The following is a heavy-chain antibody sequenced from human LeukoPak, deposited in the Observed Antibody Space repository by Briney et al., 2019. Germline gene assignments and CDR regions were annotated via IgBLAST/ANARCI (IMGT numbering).Heavy chain of an antibody. CDR2: ISGGGETT. CDR3: AKDTSKSYYSTHSEYVDC. Sequence: GGSLRLSCEASGITFSNFAMSWVRQTPGKGLEWVSAISGGGETTHYADSVKGRFTISRDNSKNTLYLQMNSLRAEDTAVYYCAKDTSKSYYSTHSEYVDCWGQGTLVTVSS. CDR1: GITFSNFA. J-gene: IGHJ4*02. V-gene: IGHV3-23*01. D-gene: IGHD4-11*01.